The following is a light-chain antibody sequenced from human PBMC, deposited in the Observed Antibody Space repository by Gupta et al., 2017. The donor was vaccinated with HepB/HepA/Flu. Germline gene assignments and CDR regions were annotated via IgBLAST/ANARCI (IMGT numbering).Light chain of an antibody. V-gene: IGKV4-1*01. CDR3: QQEYSGPT. CDR1: QSVLHSSNSKNY. Sequence: DIVMTQSPESLAVSLGERATINCKSSQSVLHSSNSKNYLAWYQQQPGQPPKLLIYWASTRESGVPARFSGSGSGTDFTLTISSLQPEDVAVYYCQQEYSGPTFGQGTRLEIK. CDR2: WAS. J-gene: IGKJ1*01.